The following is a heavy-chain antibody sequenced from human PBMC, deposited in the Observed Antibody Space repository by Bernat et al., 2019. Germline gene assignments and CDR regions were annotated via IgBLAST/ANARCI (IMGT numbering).Heavy chain of an antibody. J-gene: IGHJ3*02. Sequence: EVQLVESGGGLEQPGGSLRLSCAASGFTFSSYAMNWVRQAPGKGLEWVSVIGGSAGSAFYADSVRGRFTISRDDSKSTLYLQMNSLRVEETAVYYCAKDRAVTTRGDALDIWGQGTMVTVSS. V-gene: IGHV3-23*04. D-gene: IGHD4-17*01. CDR1: GFTFSSYA. CDR3: AKDRAVTTRGDALDI. CDR2: IGGSAGSA.